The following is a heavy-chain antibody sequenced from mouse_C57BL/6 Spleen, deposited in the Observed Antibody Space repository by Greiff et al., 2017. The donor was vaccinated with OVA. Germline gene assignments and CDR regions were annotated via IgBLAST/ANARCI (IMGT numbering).Heavy chain of an antibody. Sequence: EVKLVESGEGLVKPGGSLKLSCAASGFTFSSYAMSWVRQTPEKRLEWVAYISSGGDYSYYADNVKGRFPISRDNAGNTLYLQMSSLKSEDTAMYYCTRDRGYGNPFDYWGQGTTLTVSS. CDR2: ISSGGDYS. CDR3: TRDRGYGNPFDY. D-gene: IGHD2-10*02. J-gene: IGHJ2*01. CDR1: GFTFSSYA. V-gene: IGHV5-9-1*02.